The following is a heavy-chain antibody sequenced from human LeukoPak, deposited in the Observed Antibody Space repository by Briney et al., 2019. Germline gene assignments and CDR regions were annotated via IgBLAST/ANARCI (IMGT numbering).Heavy chain of an antibody. Sequence: SETLSLTRTVSGGSISGYYWSWLRQPPGKGLEWIGHIYYTGSTNYNPSLRSRLTISLDTSTSQFSLRLSSVTAADTAVYYCARHKPTGSYPLELWGQGTLVTVSS. CDR2: IYYTGST. CDR3: ARHKPTGSYPLEL. CDR1: GGSISGYY. V-gene: IGHV4-59*08. D-gene: IGHD3-10*01. J-gene: IGHJ4*02.